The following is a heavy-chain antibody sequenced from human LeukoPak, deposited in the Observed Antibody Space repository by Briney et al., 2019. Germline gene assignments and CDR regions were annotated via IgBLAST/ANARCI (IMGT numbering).Heavy chain of an antibody. CDR1: GFSLSGFW. Sequence: GGSLRLSCVVSGFSLSGFWMSWVRQAPGKGLECVATIKYDGSEKYYVDSAKGRFTISRDNTKNSLFLQMNSLRAEDTATYYCARTNLFDYWGQGTLVTVSS. J-gene: IGHJ4*02. V-gene: IGHV3-7*03. CDR3: ARTNLFDY. CDR2: IKYDGSEK.